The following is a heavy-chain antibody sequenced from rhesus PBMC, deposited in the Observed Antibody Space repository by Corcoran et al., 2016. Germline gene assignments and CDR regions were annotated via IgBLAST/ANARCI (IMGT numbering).Heavy chain of an antibody. Sequence: QVQLQESGPGVVKPSETLSLTCAVSGGSISDSYRWSWIRQPPGKGREWIGYIYGSSPSTNYNPSLKSRVTISKDTSKNQFSLKLSSVTAADTAVYYCARGSMTTVTKRQSYYFDYWGQGVLVTVSS. CDR2: IYGSSPST. J-gene: IGHJ4*01. CDR3: ARGSMTTVTKRQSYYFDY. CDR1: GGSISDSYR. D-gene: IGHD4-23*01. V-gene: IGHV4S10*01.